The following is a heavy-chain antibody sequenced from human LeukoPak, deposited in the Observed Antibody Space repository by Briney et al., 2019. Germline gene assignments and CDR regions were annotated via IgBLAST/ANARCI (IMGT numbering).Heavy chain of an antibody. Sequence: ASVKVSCKASGGTFSSYAISWVRQAPGQGLEWMGWISAYNGNTNYAQKLQGRVTMTTDTSTSTAYMELRSLRSDDTAVYYCARDFGVVAAAYFDYWGQGTLVTVSS. CDR3: ARDFGVVAAAYFDY. V-gene: IGHV1-18*01. D-gene: IGHD2-15*01. CDR1: GGTFSSYA. CDR2: ISAYNGNT. J-gene: IGHJ4*02.